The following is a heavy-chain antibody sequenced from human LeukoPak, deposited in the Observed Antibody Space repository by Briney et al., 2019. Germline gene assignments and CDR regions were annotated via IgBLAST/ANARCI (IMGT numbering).Heavy chain of an antibody. D-gene: IGHD6-13*01. V-gene: IGHV1-69*13. J-gene: IGHJ4*02. CDR3: ARDDGIGSSSPHFDY. CDR1: GGTLSSYA. CDR2: IIPIFGTA. Sequence: PEASVKVSCKASGGTLSSYAISWVRQAPGQGLEWMGGIIPIFGTANYAQKFQGRVTITADESTSTAYMELSSLRSEDTAVYYCARDDGIGSSSPHFDYWGQGTLVTVSS.